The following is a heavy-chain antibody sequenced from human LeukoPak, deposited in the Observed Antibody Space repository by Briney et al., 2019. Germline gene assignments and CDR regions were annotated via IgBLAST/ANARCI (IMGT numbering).Heavy chain of an antibody. V-gene: IGHV4-38-2*02. D-gene: IGHD6-13*01. CDR1: GYSISSGYY. CDR3: ARVYSSSWYWNWFDP. J-gene: IGHJ5*02. Sequence: SETLSLTCTVSGYSISSGYYWGWIRQPPGKGLEWIGSIYHSGSTYYNPSLKSRVTISVDTSKNQFSLKVTSVTAADTAVYYCARVYSSSWYWNWFDPWGQGTLVTVSS. CDR2: IYHSGST.